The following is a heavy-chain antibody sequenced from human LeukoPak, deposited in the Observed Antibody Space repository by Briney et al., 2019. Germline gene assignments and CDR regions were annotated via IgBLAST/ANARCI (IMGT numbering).Heavy chain of an antibody. CDR3: ARQSQQWLEHNY. Sequence: GESLKISCKGSGYSFTSYWISWVRQMPGKGLEWMGRIDPSDSYTNSSPSFQGHVTISADKSISTAYLQWSSLKASDTAMYYCARQSQQWLEHNYWGQGTLVTVSS. CDR2: IDPSDSYT. CDR1: GYSFTSYW. J-gene: IGHJ4*02. D-gene: IGHD6-19*01. V-gene: IGHV5-10-1*01.